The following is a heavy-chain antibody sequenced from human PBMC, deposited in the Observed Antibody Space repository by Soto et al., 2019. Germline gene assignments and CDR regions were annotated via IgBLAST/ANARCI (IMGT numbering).Heavy chain of an antibody. CDR1: GFTFSSYS. CDR2: ISSSSSYI. CDR3: ARDYPLYYYDSSGYGYFDY. D-gene: IGHD3-22*01. V-gene: IGHV3-21*01. Sequence: GGSLRLSCAASGFTFSSYSMNWVRQAPGKGLEWVSSISSSSSYIYYADSVKGRFTISRDNAKNSLYLQMNSLRAEDTAVYYCARDYPLYYYDSSGYGYFDYWGQGTLVTVSS. J-gene: IGHJ4*02.